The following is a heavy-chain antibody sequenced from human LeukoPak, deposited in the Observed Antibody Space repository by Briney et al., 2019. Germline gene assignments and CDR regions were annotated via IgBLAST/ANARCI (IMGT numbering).Heavy chain of an antibody. V-gene: IGHV3-49*04. J-gene: IGHJ3*01. D-gene: IGHD2-15*01. CDR3: TRCSSGACYSSSAFDV. Sequence: GRSLRLSCTASDFTYAYAGFAMTWVPQAPGKGLEWVAFIRSKSYGATTEYAASVKGRFTISRDDSKAMAFLQMDNLRTEDTAVYYCTRCSSGACYSSSAFDVWGQGTMVTVSS. CDR2: IRSKSYGATT. CDR1: DFTYAYAGFA.